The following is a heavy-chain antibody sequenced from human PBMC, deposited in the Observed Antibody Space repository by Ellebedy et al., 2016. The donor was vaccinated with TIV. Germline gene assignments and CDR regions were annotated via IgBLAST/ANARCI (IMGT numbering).Heavy chain of an antibody. CDR3: PVVAATPSLDY. Sequence: GGSLRLXXAASGFTFSSYAMHWVRQAPGKGLEYVSAISSNGGSTYYANSVKGRFTISRDNSKNTLYLQMNSLRAEDTAVYYCPVVAATPSLDYWGQGTLVTVSS. D-gene: IGHD2-15*01. CDR2: ISSNGGST. CDR1: GFTFSSYA. V-gene: IGHV3-64*01. J-gene: IGHJ4*02.